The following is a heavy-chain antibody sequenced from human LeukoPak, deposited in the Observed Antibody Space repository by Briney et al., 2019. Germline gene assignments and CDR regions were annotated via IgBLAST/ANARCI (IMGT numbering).Heavy chain of an antibody. CDR2: IYPGYSDA. Sequence: GESLKTSCKISGYKLTNNWIGWVRQVPGKGLEWMGLIYPGYSDAKYSPSFQGQVTLSVDASISTAYLQLSGLRAPDTAIYYCVRFGLTSSLDHWGQGTLVTVSS. CDR3: VRFGLTSSLDH. J-gene: IGHJ5*02. V-gene: IGHV5-51*01. CDR1: GYKLTNNW. D-gene: IGHD6-13*01.